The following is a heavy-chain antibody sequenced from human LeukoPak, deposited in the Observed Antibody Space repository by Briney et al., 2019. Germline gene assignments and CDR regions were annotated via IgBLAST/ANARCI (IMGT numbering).Heavy chain of an antibody. Sequence: PGGSLRLSCAASGFTFSSCAMSWVRQAPGKGLEWVSVISGSGKDTYSADYVKGRFSISRDNSKNTLYLQMNSLRAEDTAVYYCAKGEGINNFWSGYLPHFDNWGQGTRVTVSS. CDR1: GFTFSSCA. CDR2: ISGSGKDT. V-gene: IGHV3-23*01. D-gene: IGHD3-3*01. J-gene: IGHJ4*02. CDR3: AKGEGINNFWSGYLPHFDN.